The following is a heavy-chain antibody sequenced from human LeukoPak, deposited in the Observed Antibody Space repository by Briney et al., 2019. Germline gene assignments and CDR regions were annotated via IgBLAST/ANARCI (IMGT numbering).Heavy chain of an antibody. CDR2: ISAYNGNT. CDR1: GYTFTSYG. J-gene: IGHJ4*02. D-gene: IGHD2-15*01. V-gene: IGHV1-18*01. Sequence: ASVKVSCKASGYTFTSYGISWVRQAPGQGLEWMGWISAYNGNTNYAQKLQGRVTMTTDTSTSAAYMELRSLRSDDTAVYYCARDSVGIVVVVAATVIDYWGQGTLVTVSS. CDR3: ARDSVGIVVVVAATVIDY.